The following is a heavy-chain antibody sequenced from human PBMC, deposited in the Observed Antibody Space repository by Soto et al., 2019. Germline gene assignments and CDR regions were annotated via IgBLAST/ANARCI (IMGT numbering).Heavy chain of an antibody. CDR1: GFTFSSYW. D-gene: IGHD4-17*01. V-gene: IGHV3-7*01. Sequence: EVQLVESGGGLVQPGGSLRLSCAASGFTFSSYWMSWVRHAPGKGLEWVANIKQDGSEKYYVDSVNGRFTISRDNAKNSLHLQMNSLRAEDTAVYYCARSLDWDYGEYFDYWGQGTLVTVSS. J-gene: IGHJ4*02. CDR2: IKQDGSEK. CDR3: ARSLDWDYGEYFDY.